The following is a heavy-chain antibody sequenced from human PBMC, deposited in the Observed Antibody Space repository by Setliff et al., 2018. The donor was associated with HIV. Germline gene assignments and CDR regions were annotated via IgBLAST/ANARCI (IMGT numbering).Heavy chain of an antibody. CDR3: ARDRGSSWYGYFQH. J-gene: IGHJ1*01. CDR1: GGSFSGYY. CDR2: INHSGST. V-gene: IGHV4-34*01. D-gene: IGHD6-13*01. Sequence: SETLSLTCAVYGGSFSGYYWFWIRQPPGKGLEWMGEINHSGSTNYNPSLKSRVTISVDTSKNQFSLKLSSVTAADTAVYYCARDRGSSWYGYFQHWGQGTLVTVSS.